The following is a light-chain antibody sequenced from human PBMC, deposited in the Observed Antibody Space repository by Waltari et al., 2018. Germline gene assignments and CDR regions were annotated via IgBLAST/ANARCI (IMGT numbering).Light chain of an antibody. J-gene: IGKJ5*01. CDR2: AAS. CDR1: QGISSN. CDR3: QQLNSYPIT. Sequence: IQLTQSPSSLSASVGDRVTITCRASQGISSNLAWYQQKPGKAPKLLISAASTLQIGVPLRYSGSGSGTYFTLTISSLQPEDFATYYCQQLNSYPITFGQGTRLEIK. V-gene: IGKV1-9*01.